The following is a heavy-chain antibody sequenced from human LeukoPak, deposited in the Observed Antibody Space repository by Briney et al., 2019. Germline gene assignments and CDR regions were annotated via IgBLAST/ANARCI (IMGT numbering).Heavy chain of an antibody. J-gene: IGHJ4*02. D-gene: IGHD4-17*01. CDR2: IYYSGST. Sequence: SETLSLTCTVSGGSISSYYWSWIRQPPGKGLEWIGYIYYSGSTNYNPSLKSRVTISVDTSKNQFSLKLSSVTAADTAVYYCARQTSYGDQPFDYWGQGTLVTLSS. CDR1: GGSISSYY. CDR3: ARQTSYGDQPFDY. V-gene: IGHV4-59*08.